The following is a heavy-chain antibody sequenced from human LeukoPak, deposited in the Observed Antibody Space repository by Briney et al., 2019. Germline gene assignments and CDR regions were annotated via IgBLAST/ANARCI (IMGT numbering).Heavy chain of an antibody. J-gene: IGHJ4*02. V-gene: IGHV4-39*01. CDR2: IYYSGST. Sequence: SETLSLTCTVSGGSISSSSYYWGWIRQPPGKGLEWIGSIYYSGSTYYNPSFKSRVTISVDTSKNQFSLKLSSVTAADTAVYYCARHRGPALDYWGQGTLVTVSS. CDR3: ARHRGPALDY. CDR1: GGSISSSSYY.